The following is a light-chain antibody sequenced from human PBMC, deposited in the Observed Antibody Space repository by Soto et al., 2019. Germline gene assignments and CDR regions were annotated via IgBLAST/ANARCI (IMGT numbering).Light chain of an antibody. V-gene: IGLV2-14*01. Sequence: QYVLTQPASVSGSPGQSITIPCTGTSSDVGGYNYVSWYQQHPGKAPKLMIYGVSNRPSGISNRFSGSKSGNTASLTISGLQPEDEADYYCSSYTSSSTPWVFGGGTKLTVL. CDR2: GVS. CDR1: SSDVGGYNY. CDR3: SSYTSSSTPWV. J-gene: IGLJ2*01.